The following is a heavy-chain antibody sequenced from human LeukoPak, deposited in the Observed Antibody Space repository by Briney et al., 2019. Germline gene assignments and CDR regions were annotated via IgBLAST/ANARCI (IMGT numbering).Heavy chain of an antibody. D-gene: IGHD5-12*01. Sequence: NTSETLSPTCTVSGGSISSYYWRWIRQPPGKGLEWLGYIYYSGSTNYNPSLKSRVTISVDTSKNQFSLKLSSVTAADTAVYYCARIWSGYEQRIDYWGQGTLVTVSS. CDR3: ARIWSGYEQRIDY. V-gene: IGHV4-59*01. CDR1: GGSISSYY. CDR2: IYYSGST. J-gene: IGHJ4*02.